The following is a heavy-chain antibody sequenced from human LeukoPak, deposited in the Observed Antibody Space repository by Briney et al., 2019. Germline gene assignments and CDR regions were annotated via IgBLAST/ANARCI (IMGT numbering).Heavy chain of an antibody. Sequence: GGSLRLSCAASGFTVSSNYMSWVRQAPGKGLEWVSVIYSGGSTYYADSVKGRFTISRDNSKNTLYLQMNSLRAEDTAVYYCARAGPNKGYYYYYMDVWGKGTTVTISS. J-gene: IGHJ6*03. CDR1: GFTVSSNY. V-gene: IGHV3-66*01. CDR3: ARAGPNKGYYYYYMDV. D-gene: IGHD2-8*01. CDR2: IYSGGST.